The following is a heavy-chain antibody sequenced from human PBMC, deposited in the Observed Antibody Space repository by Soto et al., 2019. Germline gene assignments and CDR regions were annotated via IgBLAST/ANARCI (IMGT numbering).Heavy chain of an antibody. Sequence: PGWSLRLSCAASVFSLSPYWMHWFRQVPGRGLEWVARLSSDGFGAAYADSVKGRFFIPRDIARNTLSLQMNSLRADDTAVYYCARDLGGPDYWGRGTSVTVSS. V-gene: IGHV3-74*03. CDR2: LSSDGFGA. D-gene: IGHD3-16*01. CDR3: ARDLGGPDY. J-gene: IGHJ4*02. CDR1: VFSLSPYW.